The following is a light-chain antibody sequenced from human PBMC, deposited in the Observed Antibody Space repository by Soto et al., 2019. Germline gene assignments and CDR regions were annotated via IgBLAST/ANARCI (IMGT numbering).Light chain of an antibody. CDR3: QQYDSSPRT. V-gene: IGKV3-20*01. J-gene: IGKJ1*01. CDR2: GAS. CDR1: QSVNSNY. Sequence: EIVLTQSPGTLSLSPGERATLSCRASQSVNSNYLAWYQQKPGQGPRLLMYGASSGATGIPDRFSGSGSGTDFTLTISRLEPEDFAVYYCQQYDSSPRTFGQGTKVEIK.